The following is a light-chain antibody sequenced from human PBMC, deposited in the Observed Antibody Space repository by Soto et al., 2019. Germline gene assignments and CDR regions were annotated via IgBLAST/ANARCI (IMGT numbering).Light chain of an antibody. CDR3: QQYSIYSRT. Sequence: DIPMTQSPSTLSASVGDRVTITCRASQSISSWLAWYQQKPGKAPNLLIYKASTLRSGVPSRFSGSGSGTEFTLTISSLQPDDFATYYCQQYSIYSRTFGQGTKVEVK. V-gene: IGKV1-5*03. CDR2: KAS. CDR1: QSISSW. J-gene: IGKJ1*01.